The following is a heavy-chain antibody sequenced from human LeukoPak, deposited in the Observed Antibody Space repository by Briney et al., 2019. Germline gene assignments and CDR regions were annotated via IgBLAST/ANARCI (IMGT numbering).Heavy chain of an antibody. J-gene: IGHJ3*02. Sequence: SETLSLTCTVSGGSISSSSYYWGWIRQPPGKGLEWIGSIYYSGSTYYNPSLKSRVTISVDTSKNQFSLKLSSVTAADTAVYYCARGKYSGSYSGLRRAFDIWGQGTMVTVSS. CDR1: GGSISSSSYY. V-gene: IGHV4-39*01. D-gene: IGHD1-26*01. CDR2: IYYSGST. CDR3: ARGKYSGSYSGLRRAFDI.